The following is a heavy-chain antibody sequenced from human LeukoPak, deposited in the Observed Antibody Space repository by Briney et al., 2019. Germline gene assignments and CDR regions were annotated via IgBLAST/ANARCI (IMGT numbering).Heavy chain of an antibody. CDR3: ARQRPDYGGNSGYFDY. J-gene: IGHJ4*02. D-gene: IGHD4-23*01. CDR1: GGSFSGYY. V-gene: IGHV4-34*01. CDR2: INHSGST. Sequence: PSETLSLTCAVYGGSFSGYYWSWIRQPPGKGLEWIGEINHSGSTNYNPSLKSRVTISVDTSRNQFSLKLSSVTAADTAVYYCARQRPDYGGNSGYFDYWGQGTLVTVSS.